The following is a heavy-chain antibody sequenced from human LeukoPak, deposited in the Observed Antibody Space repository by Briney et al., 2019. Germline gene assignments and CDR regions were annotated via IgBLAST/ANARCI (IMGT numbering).Heavy chain of an antibody. D-gene: IGHD5-18*01. Sequence: GGSLRLSCAASGFTFSSYAMSWVRQAPGKGLEWVSAISGSGGSTYYADSVKSRFTISRDNSKNTLYLQMNSLRAEDTAVYYCAKDLINSDTAMADYFDYWGQGTLVTVSS. CDR3: AKDLINSDTAMADYFDY. J-gene: IGHJ4*02. CDR2: ISGSGGST. V-gene: IGHV3-23*01. CDR1: GFTFSSYA.